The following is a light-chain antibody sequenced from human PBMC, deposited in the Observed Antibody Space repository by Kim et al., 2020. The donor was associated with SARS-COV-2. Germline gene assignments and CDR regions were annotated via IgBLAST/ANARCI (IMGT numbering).Light chain of an antibody. V-gene: IGLV2-8*01. CDR3: SSYAGSNNV. Sequence: QSALTKPPSASGSPGQSVTISCTGTSSDVGGYNYVSWYQHHLGKAPKLMIYEISKRTSGVPDRFSGSKSGNTASLTVSGLQAEDEADYYCSSYAGSNNVFGTGTKVTVL. J-gene: IGLJ1*01. CDR1: SSDVGGYNY. CDR2: EIS.